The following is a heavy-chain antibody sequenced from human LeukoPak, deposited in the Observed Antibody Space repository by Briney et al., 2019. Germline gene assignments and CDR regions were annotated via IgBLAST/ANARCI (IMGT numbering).Heavy chain of an antibody. D-gene: IGHD5-18*01. V-gene: IGHV4-34*01. CDR1: GGSFSGYY. CDR2: INHSGST. Sequence: SETLSLTCAVYGGSFSGYYWSWIRQPPGKGLEWIGEINHSGSTYYNPSLKSRVTISVDTSKNQFSLKLSSVTAADTAVYYCARGGYSYGIDYWGQGTLVTVSS. J-gene: IGHJ4*02. CDR3: ARGGYSYGIDY.